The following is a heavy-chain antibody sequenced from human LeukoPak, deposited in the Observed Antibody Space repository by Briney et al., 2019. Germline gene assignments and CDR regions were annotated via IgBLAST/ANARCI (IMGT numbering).Heavy chain of an antibody. CDR1: GDSISSDY. V-gene: IGHV4-4*08. J-gene: IGHJ1*01. Sequence: SETLSLTCTVSGDSISSDYWSWIRQPPGKGLEWIGYIYRFGNTDYNPSLMRRVTIPLDTSKKQLSLNLTSVTAADTAVYYCAGRGQRYFRDWGQGTLVTVSS. CDR3: AGRGQRYFRD. CDR2: IYRFGNT.